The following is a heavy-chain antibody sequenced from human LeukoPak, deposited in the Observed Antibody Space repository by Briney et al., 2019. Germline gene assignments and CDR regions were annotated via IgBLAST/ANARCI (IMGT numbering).Heavy chain of an antibody. CDR3: ARGRPYDFWSGYARNFFDP. J-gene: IGHJ5*02. V-gene: IGHV1-8*01. CDR2: MNPNSGNT. CDR1: GYTFTSYD. D-gene: IGHD3-3*01. Sequence: GASVKVSCKASGYTFTSYDINWVRQATGQGLEWMGWMNPNSGNTGYAQKFQGRVTMTMNTSISTPYMELSSLRSEDTAVYYCARGRPYDFWSGYARNFFDPWGQGTLVTVSS.